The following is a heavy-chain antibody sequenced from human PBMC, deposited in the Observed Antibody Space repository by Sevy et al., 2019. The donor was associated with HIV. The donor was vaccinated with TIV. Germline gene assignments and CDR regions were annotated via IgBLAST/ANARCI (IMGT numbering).Heavy chain of an antibody. CDR1: GFTFSGSA. CDR3: TALGRELRISNAFDI. J-gene: IGHJ3*02. D-gene: IGHD1-7*01. Sequence: GGSLRLSCAASGFTFSGSAMHWVRQASGKGLEWVGRIRSKANSYATAYAASVKGRFTISRDDSKNTAYLQMNSLKTEDRAVYYCTALGRELRISNAFDIWGQGTMVTVSS. CDR2: IRSKANSYAT. V-gene: IGHV3-73*01.